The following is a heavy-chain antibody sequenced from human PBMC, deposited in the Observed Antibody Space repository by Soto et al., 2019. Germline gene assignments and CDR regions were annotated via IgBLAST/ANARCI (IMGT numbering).Heavy chain of an antibody. V-gene: IGHV1-69*13. D-gene: IGHD4-4*01. CDR1: GGTFSSYA. CDR2: IIPIFGTA. CDR3: ASDYSNYDGEFWFDP. J-gene: IGHJ5*02. Sequence: SVKVSCKASGGTFSSYAISWVRQAPGQGLEWMGGIIPIFGTANYAQKFQGRVTITADESTSTAYMELSSLRSEDTAVYYCASDYSNYDGEFWFDPWGQGTLVTVSS.